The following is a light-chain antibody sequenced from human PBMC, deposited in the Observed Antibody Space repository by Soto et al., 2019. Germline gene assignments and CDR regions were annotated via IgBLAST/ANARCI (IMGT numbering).Light chain of an antibody. J-gene: IGKJ5*01. CDR2: AAS. CDR3: QHLNNYPAIT. Sequence: DIQLTQSPFFLSASVGDRVPITCRASQGIGNYLAWYQQRPGKAPKLLIYAASTLQSGVPSRFSGSGSGTEFTLTINSLQPEDSATYYCQHLNNYPAITFGQGTRLEIK. CDR1: QGIGNY. V-gene: IGKV1-9*01.